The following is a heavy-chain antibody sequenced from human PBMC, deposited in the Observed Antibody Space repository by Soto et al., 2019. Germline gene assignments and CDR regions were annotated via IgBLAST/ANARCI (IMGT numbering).Heavy chain of an antibody. CDR3: GGRAQDYYDSTDAFDI. J-gene: IGHJ3*02. D-gene: IGHD3-22*01. CDR2: ISSSSTYI. V-gene: IGHV3-21*01. Sequence: GGSLRLSCAASGFTFSSYSMNWVRQAPGNGLEWVSSISSSSTYIYYADSVKGRFTISRDNAKNSLYLQMNSLRAEDTAVYYCGGRAQDYYDSTDAFDIRGQGTMVTVSS. CDR1: GFTFSSYS.